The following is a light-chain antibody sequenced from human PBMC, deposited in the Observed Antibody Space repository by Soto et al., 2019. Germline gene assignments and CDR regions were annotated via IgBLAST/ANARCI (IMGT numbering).Light chain of an antibody. CDR3: QQYGSSGT. V-gene: IGKV3-20*01. CDR2: GAS. Sequence: EIVLTQSPATLSLSPGERATLSCRASQSISSKLARYQQKPGQAPRLLIYGASNRATGIPDRFSGSGSGTDFTLTISRLEPEDFAVYYCQQYGSSGTFGQGTKVDI. CDR1: QSISSK. J-gene: IGKJ1*01.